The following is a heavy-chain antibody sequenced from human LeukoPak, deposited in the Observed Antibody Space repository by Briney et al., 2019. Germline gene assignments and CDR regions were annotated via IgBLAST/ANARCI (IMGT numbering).Heavy chain of an antibody. D-gene: IGHD3-10*01. J-gene: IGHJ6*03. CDR3: AKDGGSYYYYMDV. CDR1: GFTFDDYA. Sequence: GGSLRLSCAASGFTFDDYAMHWVRQAPGKGLEWVSGITWNGGNIGYADSVKGRFTISRDNAKNPLYLQMNSLRAEDMALYYCAKDGGSYYYYMDVWGKGITVTVSS. CDR2: ITWNGGNI. V-gene: IGHV3-9*03.